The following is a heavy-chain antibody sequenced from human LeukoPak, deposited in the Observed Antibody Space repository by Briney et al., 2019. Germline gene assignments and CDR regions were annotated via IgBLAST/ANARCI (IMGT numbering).Heavy chain of an antibody. Sequence: SETLSLTCSVSGGSISDSYWSWIRQPPGKGLEWIGKIHDSGITNYNPSLKSRVTFSVDTSKKQFSLNLNSVTAADTAVYYCARGTPPSSSCYDYWGQGTLVTVSS. CDR1: GGSISDSY. CDR3: ARGTPPSSSCYDY. J-gene: IGHJ4*02. CDR2: IHDSGIT. V-gene: IGHV4-59*12. D-gene: IGHD6-13*01.